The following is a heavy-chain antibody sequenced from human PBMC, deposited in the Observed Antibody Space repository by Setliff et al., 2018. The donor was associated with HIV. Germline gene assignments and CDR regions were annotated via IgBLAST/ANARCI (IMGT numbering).Heavy chain of an antibody. V-gene: IGHV4-61*02. CDR2: ITNTGAT. D-gene: IGHD3-22*01. Sequence: PSETLSLTCTVSGDSISSGNYYWTWIRQPAGKALEWIGRITNTGATNYNPSLKSRVTTSIDTSKKQFSLKLASVTAADTAVYYCARGGSYDTFDYWGQGTLVTVSS. CDR1: GDSISSGNYY. CDR3: ARGGSYDTFDY. J-gene: IGHJ4*02.